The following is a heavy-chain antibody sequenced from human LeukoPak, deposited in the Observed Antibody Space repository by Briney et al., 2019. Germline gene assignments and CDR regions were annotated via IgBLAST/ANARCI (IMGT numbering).Heavy chain of an antibody. D-gene: IGHD5-24*01. J-gene: IGHJ6*03. CDR3: ARDLGDGYFPYYMDV. CDR2: ISSNGGST. CDR1: GFTFSSYA. Sequence: GGSLRLSCAASGFTFSSYAMHWVRQAPGKGLEYVSAISSNGGSTYYANSVKGRFTISRDNSKNTLYLQMGSLRAEDMAVYYCARDLGDGYFPYYMDVWGKGTTVTVSS. V-gene: IGHV3-64*01.